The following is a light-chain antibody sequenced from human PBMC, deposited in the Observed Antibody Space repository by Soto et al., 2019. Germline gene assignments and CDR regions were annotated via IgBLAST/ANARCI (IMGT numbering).Light chain of an antibody. CDR3: QHYRYFPPLWT. J-gene: IGKJ1*01. Sequence: DIVLTQSPAALSLSPGELATLSCGASQSVDGNFLAWYQHKPGLVPRLLIYDASIRANGIPDRFSGGGSGTDVTLTISRLEPEDSAVYYCQHYRYFPPLWTFGLGHKVEI. CDR1: QSVDGNF. V-gene: IGKV3D-20*01. CDR2: DAS.